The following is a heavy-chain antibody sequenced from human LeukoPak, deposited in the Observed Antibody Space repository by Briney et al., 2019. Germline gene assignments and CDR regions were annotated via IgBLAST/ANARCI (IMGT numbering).Heavy chain of an antibody. CDR2: ISGSGGST. CDR1: GFNFNTYT. D-gene: IGHD1-14*01. J-gene: IGHJ4*02. Sequence: PGGSLRLSCAASGFNFNTYTMNWVRQAPGKGLEWVSAISGSGGSTNYADSVKGRFTISRDNSKNTLYLQMNSLRAEDTAVYYCAKDGNPYRYFDYWGQGTLVTVSS. CDR3: AKDGNPYRYFDY. V-gene: IGHV3-23*01.